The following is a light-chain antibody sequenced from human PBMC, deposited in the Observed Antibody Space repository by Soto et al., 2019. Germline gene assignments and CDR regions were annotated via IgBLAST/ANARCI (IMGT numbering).Light chain of an antibody. V-gene: IGKV3-20*01. CDR3: QHFGGTTFT. CDR1: QSVSSSY. CDR2: GAS. Sequence: EIVLTQSPGTLSLSPGEGATLSCRASQSVSSSYIAWYQQRPGQTPSLLIYGASTRATGIPDRFSCSGSGTHFTLTISRLEPGDFAVYYCQHFGGTTFTFGQGTRLEIK. J-gene: IGKJ5*01.